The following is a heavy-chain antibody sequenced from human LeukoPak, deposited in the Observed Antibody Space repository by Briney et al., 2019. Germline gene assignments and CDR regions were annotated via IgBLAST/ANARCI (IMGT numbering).Heavy chain of an antibody. D-gene: IGHD3-9*01. Sequence: RGSLRLSCAASGFTFSDHYMSWIRQAPGKGLEWVSYISNSSDYTNYPDSVKGRFTISRDNAKNSLYLQMDSLRAEDTAVYYCARCYYDILTGPETLFDYWGQGTLVTVSS. CDR3: ARCYYDILTGPETLFDY. V-gene: IGHV3-11*03. CDR2: ISNSSDYT. CDR1: GFTFSDHY. J-gene: IGHJ4*02.